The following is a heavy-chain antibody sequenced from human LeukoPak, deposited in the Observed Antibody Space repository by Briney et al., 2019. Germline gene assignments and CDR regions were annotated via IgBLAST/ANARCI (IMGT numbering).Heavy chain of an antibody. D-gene: IGHD5-18*01. CDR2: INSDGSWT. CDR3: AKDGYSYDYGSYFDY. J-gene: IGHJ4*02. V-gene: IGHV3-74*01. Sequence: PGGSLRLSCAASGNYWMHWVRQVPGKGLVWVSHINSDGSWTSYADSAKGRFTISRDNSKNTLYLQMNSLRAEDTAVYYCAKDGYSYDYGSYFDYWGQGTLVTVSS. CDR1: GNYW.